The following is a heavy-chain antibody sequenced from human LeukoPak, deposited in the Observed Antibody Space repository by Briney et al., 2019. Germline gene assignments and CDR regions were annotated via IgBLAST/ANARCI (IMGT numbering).Heavy chain of an antibody. CDR1: GFTVSSNY. CDR3: VKSSIWYRVSDL. V-gene: IGHV3-66*02. CDR2: VYSGGSI. D-gene: IGHD6-13*01. Sequence: GGSLRLSCAASGFTVSSNYMSWVRQAPGKGLEWVSVVYSGGSIYYADSVKGRFTISRDNSKNTLYLQMNSLRAEDTAMYYCVKSSIWYRVSDLWGQGTLVTVSS. J-gene: IGHJ4*02.